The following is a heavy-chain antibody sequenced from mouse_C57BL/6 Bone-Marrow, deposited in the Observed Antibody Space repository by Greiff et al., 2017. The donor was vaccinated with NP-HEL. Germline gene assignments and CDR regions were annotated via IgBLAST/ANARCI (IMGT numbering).Heavy chain of an antibody. CDR1: GYTFTDYY. D-gene: IGHD1-1*02. V-gene: IGHV1-76*01. CDR2: IYPGSGNT. Sequence: VHLVESGAELVRPGASVKLSCKASGYTFTDYYINWVKQRPGQGLEWIARIYPGSGNTYYNEKFKGKATLTAEKSSSTAYMQLSSLTSEDSAVYFCARGGGSPYFDVWGTGTTVTVSS. J-gene: IGHJ1*03. CDR3: ARGGGSPYFDV.